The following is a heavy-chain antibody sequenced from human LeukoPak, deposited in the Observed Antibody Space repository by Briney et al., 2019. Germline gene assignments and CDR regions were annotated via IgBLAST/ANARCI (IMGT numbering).Heavy chain of an antibody. Sequence: SSETLSLTCTVSGGSISSYYWSWIRQPPGKGLEWIGYIYYSGSTNYNPSLKSRATISVDTSKNQFSLKLSSVTAADAAVYYCARYGSGSYSFGMDVWGQGTTVTVSS. J-gene: IGHJ6*02. V-gene: IGHV4-59*08. CDR3: ARYGSGSYSFGMDV. D-gene: IGHD3-10*01. CDR2: IYYSGST. CDR1: GGSISSYY.